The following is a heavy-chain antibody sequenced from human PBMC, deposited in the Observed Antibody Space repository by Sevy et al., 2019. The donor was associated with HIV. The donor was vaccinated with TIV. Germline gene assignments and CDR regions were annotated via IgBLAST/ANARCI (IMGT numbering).Heavy chain of an antibody. J-gene: IGHJ4*01. Sequence: ASVKVPCKASGYTFTGYYMHWVRQAPGQGLEWMGRINPNSGGTNYAQKFQGRVTMTRDTSISTVYMELSRLRSDDTAVYYCARGGRWLQWRPNPFDYWGHGTLVTVSS. D-gene: IGHD5-12*01. CDR2: INPNSGGT. CDR3: ARGGRWLQWRPNPFDY. CDR1: GYTFTGYY. V-gene: IGHV1-2*06.